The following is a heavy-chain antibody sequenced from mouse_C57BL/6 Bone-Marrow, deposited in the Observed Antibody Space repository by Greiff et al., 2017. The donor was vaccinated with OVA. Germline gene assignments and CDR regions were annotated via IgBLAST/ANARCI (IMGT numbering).Heavy chain of an antibody. Sequence: EVMLVESGGGLVKPGGSLKLSCAASGFTFSDYGMHWVRQAPEKGLEWVAYISSGSSTIYYADTVKGRFTISRDNAKDTLFLQMTSLRAEDTAMYYCASEDYFDYWGQGTTLTVSS. CDR3: ASEDYFDY. V-gene: IGHV5-17*01. CDR1: GFTFSDYG. CDR2: ISSGSSTI. J-gene: IGHJ2*01.